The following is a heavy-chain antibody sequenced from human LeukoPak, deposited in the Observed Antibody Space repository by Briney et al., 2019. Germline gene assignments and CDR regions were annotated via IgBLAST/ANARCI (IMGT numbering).Heavy chain of an antibody. V-gene: IGHV3-23*01. Sequence: PGGSLRLSCAASGFTFGSYAMTWVRQAPEQGLEWVSTITSSGDRMFYADSVKGRFTISRDSSKNTLYLQVNSLRAGDTALYYCAKGALYGSGSYYTAFDIWGQGTMVTVSS. D-gene: IGHD3-10*01. CDR2: ITSSGDRM. J-gene: IGHJ3*02. CDR1: GFTFGSYA. CDR3: AKGALYGSGSYYTAFDI.